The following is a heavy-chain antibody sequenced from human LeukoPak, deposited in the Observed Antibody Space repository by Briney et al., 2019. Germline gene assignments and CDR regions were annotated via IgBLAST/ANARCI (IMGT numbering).Heavy chain of an antibody. V-gene: IGHV4-39*01. CDR3: ARGRSPRSDY. Sequence: PSETLSLTCTISAASISSSSHHWGWIRQSPGKGLEWIGSIYYGQTIYYNPSLNSRVTISVVTSKDQFTLQLNSVTAADTAVYYCARGRSPRSDYWGQGTLVTVSS. J-gene: IGHJ4*02. CDR1: AASISSSSHH. CDR2: IYYGQTI.